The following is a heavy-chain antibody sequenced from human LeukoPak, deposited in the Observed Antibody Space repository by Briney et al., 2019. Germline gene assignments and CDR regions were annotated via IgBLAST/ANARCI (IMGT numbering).Heavy chain of an antibody. CDR2: INPNTGDT. CDR3: ASDRPPSN. Sequence: ASVKVSCKASGYRFIAYYMHWVRQAPGQGPEWLGWINPNTGDTNYAQSCQGRITMTRDTSINTAYMELRNLDYDGTAVYYCASDRPPSNWGQGTLVTVS. V-gene: IGHV1-2*02. J-gene: IGHJ4*02. D-gene: IGHD1-14*01. CDR1: GYRFIAYY.